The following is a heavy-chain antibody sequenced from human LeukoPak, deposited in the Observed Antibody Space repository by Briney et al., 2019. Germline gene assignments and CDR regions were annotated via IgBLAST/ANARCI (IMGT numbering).Heavy chain of an antibody. CDR2: MNPNSGNT. Sequence: ASVKVSCKASGYTFTSYDINWVRQATGQGLEWMGWMNPNSGNTGYAQKFQGRATMTRNTSISTAYMELSSLRSEDTAVYYCARGRSSSLRKLLPQWLEHTGTFDIWGQGTMVTVSS. D-gene: IGHD6-19*01. J-gene: IGHJ3*02. CDR1: GYTFTSYD. V-gene: IGHV1-8*01. CDR3: ARGRSSSLRKLLPQWLEHTGTFDI.